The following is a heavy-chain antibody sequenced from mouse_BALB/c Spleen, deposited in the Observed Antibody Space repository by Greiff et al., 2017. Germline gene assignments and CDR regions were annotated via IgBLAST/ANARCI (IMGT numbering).Heavy chain of an antibody. J-gene: IGHJ4*01. CDR1: GYAFTNYW. D-gene: IGHD4-1*01. CDR2: IYPGSGNT. CDR3: ARWDGYAMVY. Sequence: QVHVKQSGAELVRPGTSVKISCKASGYAFTNYWLGWVKQRPGHGLEWIGDIYPGSGNTYYNEKFKGKATLTADKSSSTAYMQLSSLTSEDSAVYFCARWDGYAMVYWGQGTSVTVSS. V-gene: IGHV1-63*01.